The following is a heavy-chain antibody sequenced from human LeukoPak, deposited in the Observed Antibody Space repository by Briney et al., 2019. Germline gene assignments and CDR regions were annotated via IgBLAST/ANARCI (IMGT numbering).Heavy chain of an antibody. J-gene: IGHJ4*02. CDR1: GFTFTTYW. D-gene: IGHD1-26*01. CDR2: INQGGTET. CDR3: ARSVSHWELPTNY. Sequence: GGSLRLSCAASGFTFTTYWMNWVRQAPGKGLEWVADINQGGTETYYVDSVKSRFTDSRDNAKNLVFLKMDSVRDDDKAGDYCARSVSHWELPTNYWGEGTLVTVSS. V-gene: IGHV3-7*03.